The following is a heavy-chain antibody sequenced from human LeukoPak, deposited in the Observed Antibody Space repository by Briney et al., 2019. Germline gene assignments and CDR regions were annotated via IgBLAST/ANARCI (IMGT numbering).Heavy chain of an antibody. CDR2: IHESGST. V-gene: IGHV4-4*02. CDR1: GVSMSSNNW. Sequence: SETLSLTCAVSGVSMSSNNWWSWVRQPPGKGLEWIGEIHESGSTNYNPSPKSRVTISVDKSKDRFSLKLSSVTAADTAVYYCARHEGFSQKDWGQGTQVTVS. CDR3: ARHEGFSQKD. J-gene: IGHJ4*02.